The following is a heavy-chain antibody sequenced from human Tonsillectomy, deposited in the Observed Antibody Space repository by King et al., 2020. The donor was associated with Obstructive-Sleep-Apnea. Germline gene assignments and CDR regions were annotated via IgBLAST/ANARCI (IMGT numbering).Heavy chain of an antibody. CDR2: LNQSGST. Sequence: VQLQQWGAGLLKPSETLSLTCAVYGGSFSGYYWSWIRQTPGKGLEWIGELNQSGSTNYNPALKSRVTMSVETSKNHFSLKLSSVTAADTAVYYCARGSGYVDYWGQGTLVTVSS. CDR1: GGSFSGYY. V-gene: IGHV4-34*01. D-gene: IGHD1-26*01. CDR3: ARGSGYVDY. J-gene: IGHJ4*02.